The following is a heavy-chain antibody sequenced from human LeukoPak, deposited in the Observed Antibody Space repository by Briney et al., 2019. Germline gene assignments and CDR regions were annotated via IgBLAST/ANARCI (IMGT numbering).Heavy chain of an antibody. D-gene: IGHD3-10*01. V-gene: IGHV3-23*01. J-gene: IGHJ4*02. CDR1: GFTFRRYA. Sequence: GWSLRLSCAACGFTFRRYAMRWVRQAPGRGLEWVSAICGSGGSTNYTPSLKGRVTMSRDTSKNPLYLQMSRLRAEDTAVYYCAKEDGAALLLFGDCWGQGTMVTV. CDR3: AKEDGAALLLFGDC. CDR2: ICGSGGST.